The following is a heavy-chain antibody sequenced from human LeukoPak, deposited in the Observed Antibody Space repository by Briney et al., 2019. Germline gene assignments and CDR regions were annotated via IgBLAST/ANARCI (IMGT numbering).Heavy chain of an antibody. D-gene: IGHD5-12*01. J-gene: IGHJ4*02. Sequence: ASVKVSCKASGGTFSSYAISWVRQAPGQGLEWMGGIIPIFGTANYAQKFQGRVTITADESTSTAYMELSSLRFEDTAVYYCARGYSGYDSGYFDYWGQGTLVTVSS. CDR2: IIPIFGTA. V-gene: IGHV1-69*13. CDR1: GGTFSSYA. CDR3: ARGYSGYDSGYFDY.